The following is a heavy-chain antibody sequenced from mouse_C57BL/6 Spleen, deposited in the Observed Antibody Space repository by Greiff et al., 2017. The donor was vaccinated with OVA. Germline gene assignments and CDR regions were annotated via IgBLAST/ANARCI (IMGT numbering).Heavy chain of an antibody. CDR2: INPGNGGT. V-gene: IGHV1-53*01. D-gene: IGHD1-1*01. Sequence: QVQLQQPGTDLVKPGASVKLSCKASGYTFTSYWMHWVKQRPGQGLEWIGDINPGNGGTNYNEKFKNKATLTVDKSSSTAYMQLSSLTSEDSAVYYCARSLYYGSSYGFAYWGQGTLVTVSA. CDR3: ARSLYYGSSYGFAY. J-gene: IGHJ3*01. CDR1: GYTFTSYW.